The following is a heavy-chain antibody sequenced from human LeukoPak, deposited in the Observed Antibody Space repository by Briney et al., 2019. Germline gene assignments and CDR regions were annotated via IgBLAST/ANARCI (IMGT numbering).Heavy chain of an antibody. CDR2: INTNTGNP. Sequence: ASVKVSCKASGYTFTSYAMNWVRQAPGQGLEWMGWINTNTGNPTYAQGFTGRFVFSLDTSVSTAYLQISSLKAEDTAVYYCARQNYGRGYSYGYEVGYWGQGTLVTVSS. CDR3: ARQNYGRGYSYGYEVGY. V-gene: IGHV7-4-1*02. J-gene: IGHJ4*02. D-gene: IGHD5-18*01. CDR1: GYTFTSYA.